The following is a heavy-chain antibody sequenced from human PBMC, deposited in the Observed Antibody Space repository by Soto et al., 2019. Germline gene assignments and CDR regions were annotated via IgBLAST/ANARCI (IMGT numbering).Heavy chain of an antibody. CDR2: ISAYNGNT. CDR1: GYTFTSYG. J-gene: IGHJ5*02. V-gene: IGHV1-18*01. CDR3: AREPFTVAGQQNWFDP. Sequence: ASVKVSCKASGYTFTSYGISWVRQAPGQGLEWMGWISAYNGNTNYAQKLQGRVTMTTDTSTSTAYMELRSLRSDDTAVYYCAREPFTVAGQQNWFDPWGQGTLVTVSS. D-gene: IGHD6-19*01.